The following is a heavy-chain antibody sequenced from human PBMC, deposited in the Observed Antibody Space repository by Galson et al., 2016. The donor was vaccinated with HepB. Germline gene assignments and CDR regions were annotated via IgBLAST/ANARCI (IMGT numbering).Heavy chain of an antibody. CDR1: GYTLNEFS. CDR2: RDPENGET. D-gene: IGHD2-2*01. V-gene: IGHV1-24*01. Sequence: SVKVSCKVSGYTLNEFSIHWVRQAPGKGLEWMGGRDPENGETIYAQKFQGRVTMTEDTSSDTAYMDLSNLTSDDTAVYYCATALSDQPGFWGQGTLVTVSS. CDR3: ATALSDQPGF. J-gene: IGHJ4*02.